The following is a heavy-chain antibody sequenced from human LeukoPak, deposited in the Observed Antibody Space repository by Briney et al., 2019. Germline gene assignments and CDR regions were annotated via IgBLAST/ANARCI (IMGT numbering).Heavy chain of an antibody. Sequence: GGSLRLSCAASGFTFSSYWMHWVRQAPGKGLVWVSRIITDGSTTSYADSVKGRFTISRDNAKNTLYLQMNSLRAEDTAVYYCARGVDYWGQGTLVAVSS. J-gene: IGHJ4*02. CDR2: IITDGSTT. V-gene: IGHV3-74*01. CDR1: GFTFSSYW. CDR3: ARGVDY.